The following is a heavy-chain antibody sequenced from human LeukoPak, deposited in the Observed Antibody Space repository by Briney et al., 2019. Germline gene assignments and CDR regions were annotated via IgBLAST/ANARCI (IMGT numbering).Heavy chain of an antibody. Sequence: GESLKISCKGSGYSFTSYWIGWVRQMPGKGLEWMGIIYPGDSDTRYSPSFQGQVTISADKSIGTAYLQWSSLKASDTAMYYCARGASSSWYNNWFDPWGQGTLVTVSS. CDR3: ARGASSSWYNNWFDP. J-gene: IGHJ5*02. CDR2: IYPGDSDT. V-gene: IGHV5-51*01. CDR1: GYSFTSYW. D-gene: IGHD6-13*01.